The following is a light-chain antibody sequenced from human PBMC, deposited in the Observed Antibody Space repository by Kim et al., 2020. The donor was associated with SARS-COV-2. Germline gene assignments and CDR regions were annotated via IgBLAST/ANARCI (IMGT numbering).Light chain of an antibody. J-gene: IGKJ4*01. V-gene: IGKV3-11*01. CDR3: QQRSNWPLT. CDR2: EAS. CDR1: QSVSSY. Sequence: LSPGQRATLSFRASQSVSSYLAWYQQKPGQAPRLLIDEASNRATGIPARFSGSGSGTDFTLTISSLEPEDFAVYYCQQRSNWPLTFGGGTKVDIK.